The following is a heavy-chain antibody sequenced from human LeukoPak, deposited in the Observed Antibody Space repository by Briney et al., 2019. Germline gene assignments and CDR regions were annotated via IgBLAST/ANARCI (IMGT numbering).Heavy chain of an antibody. D-gene: IGHD1-14*01. CDR3: ARDRKFALSDY. V-gene: IGHV1-2*06. CDR2: IDPNSGGT. J-gene: IGHJ4*02. CDR1: GYTFTGYY. Sequence: ASVKVSCKXSGYTFTGYYMHWVRQAPGQGLEWMGRIDPNSGGTNYAQKFQGRVTMTRDTSISTAYMELSRLRSDDTAVYYCARDRKFALSDYWGQGTLVTVSS.